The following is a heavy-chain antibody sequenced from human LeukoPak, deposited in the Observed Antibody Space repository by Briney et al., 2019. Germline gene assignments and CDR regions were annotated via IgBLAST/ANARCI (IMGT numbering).Heavy chain of an antibody. CDR3: ARPLLYYYGSETYFWFDP. CDR1: GFTFSSYS. J-gene: IGHJ5*02. D-gene: IGHD3-10*01. Sequence: PGGSLRLSCAASGFTFSSYSMNWVRQAPGKGLEWVSYISSSSSSIYYADSVKGRFTISRDNAENSLYLQMNSLRADDTAFYYCARPLLYYYGSETYFWFDPWGQGTLVTVSS. V-gene: IGHV3-48*04. CDR2: ISSSSSSI.